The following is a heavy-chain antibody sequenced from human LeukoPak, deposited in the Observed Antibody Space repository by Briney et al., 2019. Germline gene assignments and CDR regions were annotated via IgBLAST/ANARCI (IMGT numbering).Heavy chain of an antibody. V-gene: IGHV3-23*01. CDR2: ISGNGGST. J-gene: IGHJ4*02. CDR3: AKDGPNYDYVWGSYRREFDY. D-gene: IGHD3-16*02. CDR1: GFTFSSYG. Sequence: PGGSLRLSCAASGFTFSSYGMSWVRQAPGKGLEWVSAISGNGGSTYYADSVKGRFTISRDNSKNTLYLQMNSLRAEDTAVYYCAKDGPNYDYVWGSYRREFDYWGQGTLVTVSS.